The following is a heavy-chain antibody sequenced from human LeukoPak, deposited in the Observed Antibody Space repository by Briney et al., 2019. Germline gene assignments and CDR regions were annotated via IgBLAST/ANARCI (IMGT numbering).Heavy chain of an antibody. CDR3: ARDRPGDV. CDR1: GFTFDDYA. J-gene: IGHJ6*04. Sequence: PGGSLRLSCAASGFTFDDYAMHWVRQAPGKGLEYVSAISSNGDSTYYANFVKGRFIISRDNSKNTLYLQMGSLRPEDMAVYYCARDRPGDVWGEGTTVTVSS. V-gene: IGHV3-64*01. CDR2: ISSNGDST.